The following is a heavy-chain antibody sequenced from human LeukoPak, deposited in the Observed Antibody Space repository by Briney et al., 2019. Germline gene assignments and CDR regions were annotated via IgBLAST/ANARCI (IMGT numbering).Heavy chain of an antibody. J-gene: IGHJ4*02. Sequence: GGSLRLSCAASGFTFSSYSMNWVRQAPGKGLEWVSSIGSSSSYIYYADSVKGRFTISRDNAKNSLYLQMNSLRAEDTAVYYCARVGSSSSLFDYWGQGTLVTVSS. V-gene: IGHV3-21*01. D-gene: IGHD3-10*01. CDR3: ARVGSSSSLFDY. CDR2: IGSSSSYI. CDR1: GFTFSSYS.